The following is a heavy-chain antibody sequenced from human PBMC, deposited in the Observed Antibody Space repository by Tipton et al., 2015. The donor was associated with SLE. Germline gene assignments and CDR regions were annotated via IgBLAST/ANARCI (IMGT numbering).Heavy chain of an antibody. Sequence: SLRLSCAASGFIVSSNYMSWVRQAPGKGLEWVSVIYSSGATYYADSVKGRFIISRHNSKNTLFLQMNSLRAGDTAVYYCAKQEYSRSSDYFDYWGQGALVTVSS. CDR2: IYSSGAT. D-gene: IGHD6-6*01. V-gene: IGHV3-53*04. CDR3: AKQEYSRSSDYFDY. CDR1: GFIVSSNY. J-gene: IGHJ4*02.